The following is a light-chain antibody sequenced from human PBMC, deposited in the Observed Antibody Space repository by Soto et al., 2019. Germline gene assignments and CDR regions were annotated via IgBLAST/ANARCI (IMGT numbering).Light chain of an antibody. CDR2: EVT. J-gene: IGLJ1*01. CDR3: CSFADFTYV. V-gene: IGLV2-23*02. CDR1: SSDIGSYDL. Sequence: QAVLTQPASESGSPGQSITISCTGTSSDIGSYDLVSWYQQHPGTAPKLIIYEVTKRPSGVSTRFSGSKSGNTASLTISGLQAVDEADYYCCSFADFTYVFGTGTKV.